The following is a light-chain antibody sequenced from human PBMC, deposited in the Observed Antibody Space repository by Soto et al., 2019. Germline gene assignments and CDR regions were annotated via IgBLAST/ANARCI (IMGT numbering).Light chain of an antibody. CDR1: SSNIGSNY. Sequence: QSVLTQPPSASGTPGQRVTISCSGSSSNIGSNYVYWYQQLPGTAPKLLIYRNNQRPSGVPDRFSGSKPGTSASLAISGLRSEDEADYYCAAWDDSLSGPVFCGGTKVTVL. CDR3: AAWDDSLSGPV. J-gene: IGLJ2*01. CDR2: RNN. V-gene: IGLV1-47*01.